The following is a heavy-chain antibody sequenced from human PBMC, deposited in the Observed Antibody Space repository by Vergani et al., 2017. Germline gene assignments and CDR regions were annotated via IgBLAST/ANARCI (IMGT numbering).Heavy chain of an antibody. V-gene: IGHV3-9*01. Sequence: EVQLLESGGDLVQPGGSLRLSCAASGFTFDDYAMHWVRQAPGKGLEWVSGISWNSGSIGYADSVKGRFTISRDNAKNSLYLQMNSLRAEDTALYYCAKDKSGLPIAAGDWGQGTLVTVSS. J-gene: IGHJ4*02. D-gene: IGHD6-13*01. CDR1: GFTFDDYA. CDR3: AKDKSGLPIAAGD. CDR2: ISWNSGSI.